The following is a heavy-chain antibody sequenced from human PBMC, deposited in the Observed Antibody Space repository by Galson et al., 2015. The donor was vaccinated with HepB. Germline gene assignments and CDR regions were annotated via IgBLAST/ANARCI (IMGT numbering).Heavy chain of an antibody. CDR3: AKDPGVGYCSGGSCYSGDY. Sequence: SLRLSCAASGFTFSSYAMSWVRQAPGKGLEWVSAISGSGGSTYYADSVKGRFTISRDNSKNTLYLQMNSLRAEDTAVYYCAKDPGVGYCSGGSCYSGDYWGQGTLVTVSS. CDR1: GFTFSSYA. J-gene: IGHJ4*02. V-gene: IGHV3-23*01. D-gene: IGHD2-15*01. CDR2: ISGSGGST.